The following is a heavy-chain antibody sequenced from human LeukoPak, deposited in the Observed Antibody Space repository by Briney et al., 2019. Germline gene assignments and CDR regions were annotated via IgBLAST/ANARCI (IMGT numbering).Heavy chain of an antibody. Sequence: SETLSLTCTVSGGSISSSSYYWGWIRQPPGKGLEWIGSIYYTGSTYYNPSLKSRVTISVDTSKNQFSLKLSSVTAADTAVYYCARIKYSSSPVDYWGQGTLVTVSS. CDR2: IYYTGST. CDR3: ARIKYSSSPVDY. V-gene: IGHV4-39*01. D-gene: IGHD6-6*01. J-gene: IGHJ4*02. CDR1: GGSISSSSYY.